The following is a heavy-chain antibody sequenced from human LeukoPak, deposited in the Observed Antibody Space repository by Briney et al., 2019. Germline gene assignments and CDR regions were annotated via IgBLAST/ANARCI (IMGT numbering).Heavy chain of an antibody. CDR1: GFTFSSYW. V-gene: IGHV3-74*01. CDR2: IDTDGSTA. CDR3: ARNLYDSGGYYLGLDY. D-gene: IGHD3-22*01. J-gene: IGHJ4*02. Sequence: GGSLRLSCAASGFTFSSYWMNWARQAPGKGLVWVSHIDTDGSTATYADSVRGRFTISRDNAKNTLYLQMNSLSAEDTAVYYCARNLYDSGGYYLGLDYWGQGTLVTVSS.